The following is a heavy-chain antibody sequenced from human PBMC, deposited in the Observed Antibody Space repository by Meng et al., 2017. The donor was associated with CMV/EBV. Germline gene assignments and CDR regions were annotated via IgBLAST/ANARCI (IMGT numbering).Heavy chain of an antibody. V-gene: IGHV3-72*01. J-gene: IGHJ5*02. D-gene: IGHD2-21*01. CDR1: GCTFTDHY. CDR2: IRNKANSYTT. CDR3: ARVWRGRWFAP. Sequence: ASGCTFTDHYMDWVRLAPGKGLEWVGRIRNKANSYTTEYAASVKGRFTISRDDSKNSVYLQMNSLKTEDTAVYYCARVWRGRWFAPWGQGTLVTVSS.